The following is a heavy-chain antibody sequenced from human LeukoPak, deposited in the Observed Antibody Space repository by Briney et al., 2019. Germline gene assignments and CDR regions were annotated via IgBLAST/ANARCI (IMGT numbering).Heavy chain of an antibody. V-gene: IGHV4-39*01. CDR1: GGSISSSSYY. J-gene: IGHJ4*02. Sequence: SETLSLTCTVSGGSISSSSYYWGWVRQPPGKGLEWIGSIYYSGSTYYNPSLESRVTISVDTSKNQFSLKLSSVTAADTAVYYCARAYYDFWSGQLYYFDYWGQGTLVTVSS. CDR3: ARAYYDFWSGQLYYFDY. CDR2: IYYSGST. D-gene: IGHD3-3*01.